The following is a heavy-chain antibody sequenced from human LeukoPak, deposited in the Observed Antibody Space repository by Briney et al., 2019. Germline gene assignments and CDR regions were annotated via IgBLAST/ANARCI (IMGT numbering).Heavy chain of an antibody. D-gene: IGHD2-2*01. V-gene: IGHV3-30-3*01. CDR3: ARDGSSTSWGYYFDY. Sequence: GGSLRLSCAASGFTFSSYAMHWVRQAPGKGLEWVAVISYDGSNKYYADSVKGRFTISRDNSKNTLYLQMNSLRAEDTAVYYCARDGSSTSWGYYFDYWGQGTLGHRLL. CDR1: GFTFSSYA. CDR2: ISYDGSNK. J-gene: IGHJ4*02.